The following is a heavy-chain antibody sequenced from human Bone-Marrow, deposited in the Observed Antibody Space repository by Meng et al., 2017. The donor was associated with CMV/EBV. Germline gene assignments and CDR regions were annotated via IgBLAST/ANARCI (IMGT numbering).Heavy chain of an antibody. CDR2: MNPNSGDT. D-gene: IGHD3-3*01. CDR1: GFTFTSYD. J-gene: IGHJ4*02. Sequence: GESLKISCAASGFTFTSYDVNWVRQATGQGLEWMGWMNPNSGDTGYAQKFQGRVTMTRNTSISTAYMELSSLRSEDTALYYCARGKISQGFLLDSWGQGTLVTVSS. V-gene: IGHV1-8*01. CDR3: ARGKISQGFLLDS.